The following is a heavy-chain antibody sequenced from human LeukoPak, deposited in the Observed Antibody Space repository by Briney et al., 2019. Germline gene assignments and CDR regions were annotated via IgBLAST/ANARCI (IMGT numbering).Heavy chain of an antibody. CDR1: GYTFTSYY. J-gene: IGHJ4*02. Sequence: ASVKVSCKASGYTFTSYYMHWVRQAPGQGLEWMGIINPSGGSTSYAQKFQGRVTMTRDTSTSTVYMELSSLRSEDTAVYYCARDKPLSEGFLEWLPHDYFDCWGQGTLVTVSS. V-gene: IGHV1-46*01. CDR2: INPSGGST. D-gene: IGHD3-3*01. CDR3: ARDKPLSEGFLEWLPHDYFDC.